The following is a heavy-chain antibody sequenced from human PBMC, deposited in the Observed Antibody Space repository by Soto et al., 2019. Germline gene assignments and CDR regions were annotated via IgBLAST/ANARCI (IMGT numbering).Heavy chain of an antibody. CDR1: GASISSSAYY. J-gene: IGHJ5*02. Sequence: PSETLSLTCTVSGASISSSAYYWGWIRQPPGEGLEWIVTIYDSGNTYYNPSLKSRVTVSVDTSKNQFSLKLKSVTAADTAAYYCATGRGRHPWENWFDPWGQGTLVTVSS. CDR2: IYDSGNT. V-gene: IGHV4-39*01. CDR3: ATGRGRHPWENWFDP. D-gene: IGHD1-26*01.